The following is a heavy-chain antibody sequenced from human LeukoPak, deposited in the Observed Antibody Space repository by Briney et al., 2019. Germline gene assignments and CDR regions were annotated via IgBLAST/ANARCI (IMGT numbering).Heavy chain of an antibody. Sequence: PGGSLRLSCAASGFTFSSYAMHWVRQAPGKGLEWVAVISYDGSNKYYADSVKGRFTISRDNSKNTLYLQMNSLRAEDTAVYYCARNRDPIAVVPAAPDYWGQGTLVTVSS. D-gene: IGHD2-2*01. J-gene: IGHJ4*02. V-gene: IGHV3-30-3*01. CDR3: ARNRDPIAVVPAAPDY. CDR2: ISYDGSNK. CDR1: GFTFSSYA.